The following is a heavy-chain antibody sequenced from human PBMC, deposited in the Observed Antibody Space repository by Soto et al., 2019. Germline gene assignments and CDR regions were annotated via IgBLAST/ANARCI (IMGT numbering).Heavy chain of an antibody. Sequence: PSETLSLTCTVSGASITSGSYSWSWIRQAPXKGLEWIGNIHVTGYTAFSPSLKRRVTMSVDTSKNQFSLNVNSVTAADTAVYFCARGGALRPNGHVTLAFWGQGTLVTVYS. V-gene: IGHV4-30-2*01. D-gene: IGHD1-26*01. CDR3: ARGGALRPNGHVTLAF. CDR1: GASITSGSYS. J-gene: IGHJ4*02. CDR2: IHVTGYT.